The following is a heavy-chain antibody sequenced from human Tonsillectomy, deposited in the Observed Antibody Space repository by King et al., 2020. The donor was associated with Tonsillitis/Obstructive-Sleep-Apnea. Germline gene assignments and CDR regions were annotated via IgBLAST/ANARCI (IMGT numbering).Heavy chain of an antibody. CDR3: ARGPGTLYSYYYMDV. Sequence: VPLPQWGAGLLKPSAPLSLPCCVAGASFSFSYWIFLLPPPFKVLYFIWEIHHIGSTPYDPSLKSRVTISVDPSKSQFSLTLSSVTAADTAVYYCARGPGTLYSYYYMDVWGKGTTVTVSS. D-gene: IGHD3-10*01. V-gene: IGHV4-34*01. J-gene: IGHJ6*03. CDR2: IHHIGST. CDR1: GASFSFSY.